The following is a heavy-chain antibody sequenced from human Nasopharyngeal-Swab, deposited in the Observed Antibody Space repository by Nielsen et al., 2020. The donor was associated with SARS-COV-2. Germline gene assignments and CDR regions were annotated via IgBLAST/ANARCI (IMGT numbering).Heavy chain of an antibody. CDR3: ARDLRVTVTTSLFDY. D-gene: IGHD4-17*01. J-gene: IGHJ4*02. CDR2: INPNSGGT. V-gene: IGHV1-2*06. CDR1: GYTFTGYY. Sequence: ASVKVSCKASGYTFTGYYMHWVRQAPGQGLEWMGRINPNSGGTNYAQKFQGRVTMTRDTSASTAYMELSSLRSEDTAVYYCARDLRVTVTTSLFDYWGQGTLVTVSS.